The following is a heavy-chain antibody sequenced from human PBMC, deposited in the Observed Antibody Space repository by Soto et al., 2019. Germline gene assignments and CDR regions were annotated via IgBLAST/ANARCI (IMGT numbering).Heavy chain of an antibody. CDR2: IWYDGSNK. Sequence: GGSLRLSCAASGFTFSSYGMHWVRQAPGKGLEWVAVIWYDGSNKYYADSVKGRFTISRDNSKNTLYLQMNSLRAEDTAVYYCARVSLTIFGVAILDSWFDPWGQGTLVTVSS. V-gene: IGHV3-33*01. CDR1: GFTFSSYG. D-gene: IGHD3-3*01. J-gene: IGHJ5*02. CDR3: ARVSLTIFGVAILDSWFDP.